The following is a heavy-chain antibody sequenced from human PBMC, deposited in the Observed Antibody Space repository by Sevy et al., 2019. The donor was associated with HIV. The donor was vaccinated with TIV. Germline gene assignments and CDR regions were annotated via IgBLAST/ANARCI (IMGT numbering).Heavy chain of an antibody. V-gene: IGHV3-23*01. CDR3: AKDLYCSSTSCHRGFDY. J-gene: IGHJ4*02. Sequence: GGSLRLSCAASGFTFSSYAMSWVRQAPGKGLEWVSAISGSVGSTYYADSVKGRFTISRDNSKNTLYLQMNSLRAEDTAVYYCAKDLYCSSTSCHRGFDYWGQGTLVTVSS. CDR1: GFTFSSYA. D-gene: IGHD2-2*01. CDR2: ISGSVGST.